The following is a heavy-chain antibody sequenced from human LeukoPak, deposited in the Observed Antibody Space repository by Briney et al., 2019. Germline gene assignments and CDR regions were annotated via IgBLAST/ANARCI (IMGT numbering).Heavy chain of an antibody. CDR2: ISSSSSYI. D-gene: IGHD3-10*01. J-gene: IGHJ4*02. Sequence: GGSLRLSCAASGFTFSTYSMTWVRQAPGKGLEWVSSISSSSSYIYYADSVKGRFTISRDNARNSLYLQMNSLRAEDTAVYYCAYGEFLDYWGQGTLVTVSS. CDR3: AYGEFLDY. V-gene: IGHV3-21*01. CDR1: GFTFSTYS.